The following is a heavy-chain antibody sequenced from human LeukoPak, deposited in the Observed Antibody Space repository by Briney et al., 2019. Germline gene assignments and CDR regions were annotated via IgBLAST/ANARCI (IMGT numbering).Heavy chain of an antibody. CDR3: AREPTGNTRRSGSYYGEDLWRPYYFDY. Sequence: SETLSLTCTVSGGSISSYYWSWIRQPPGKGLEWIGYIYYSGSTNYNPSLKSRVTISVDTSKNQFSLKLSSVTAADTAVYYCAREPTGNTRRSGSYYGEDLWRPYYFDYWGQGTLVTVSS. CDR2: IYYSGST. V-gene: IGHV4-59*01. CDR1: GGSISSYY. J-gene: IGHJ4*02. D-gene: IGHD1-26*01.